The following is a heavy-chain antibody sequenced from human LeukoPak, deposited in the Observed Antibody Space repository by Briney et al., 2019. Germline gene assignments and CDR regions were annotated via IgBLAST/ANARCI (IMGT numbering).Heavy chain of an antibody. CDR2: ISGSGGST. D-gene: IGHD2-15*01. CDR1: GFAFSSYA. J-gene: IGHJ5*02. V-gene: IGHV3-23*01. Sequence: GGSLRLSCAASGFAFSSYAMSWVRQAPGKGLEWVSAISGSGGSTYYADSVKGRFTISRDNSKNTLYLQMNSLRAEDTAVYYCAKDESFPKVVDWFDPWGQGTLVTVSS. CDR3: AKDESFPKVVDWFDP.